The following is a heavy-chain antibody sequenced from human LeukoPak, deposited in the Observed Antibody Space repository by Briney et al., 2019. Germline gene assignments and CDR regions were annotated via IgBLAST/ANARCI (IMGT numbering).Heavy chain of an antibody. CDR1: GYTLTELS. V-gene: IGHV1-24*01. CDR3: ATGPPLYGMDV. CDR2: FDPEDGET. Sequence: GASVKVSSKVSGYTLTELSMHWVRQAPGKGLEWLGGFDPEDGETIYAQKFQGRVTMTEDTSTDTAYMELSSLRSEDTAVYYCATGPPLYGMDVWGQGTTVTVSS. J-gene: IGHJ6*02.